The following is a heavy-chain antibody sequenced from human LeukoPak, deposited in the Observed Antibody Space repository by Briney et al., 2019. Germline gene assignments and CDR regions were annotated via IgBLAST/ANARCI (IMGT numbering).Heavy chain of an antibody. CDR3: AKAGHYGSGSYYSDY. J-gene: IGHJ4*02. V-gene: IGHV3-23*01. Sequence: GGSLRLSCAASGFTFSNAWMSWVRQAPGRGLEWLSTISGSGTTTYYVDSVKGRFTVSRDNSKNTLYLQMSSLRAGDTAVYYCAKAGHYGSGSYYSDYWGRGTLVTVSP. D-gene: IGHD3-10*01. CDR1: GFTFSNAW. CDR2: ISGSGTTT.